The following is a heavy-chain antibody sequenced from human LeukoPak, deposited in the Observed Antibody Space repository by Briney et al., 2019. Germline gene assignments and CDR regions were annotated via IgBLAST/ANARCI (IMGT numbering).Heavy chain of an antibody. D-gene: IGHD2-21*02. CDR1: GFTFSDYY. CDR2: ISSSGTTI. J-gene: IGHJ4*02. V-gene: IGHV3-11*01. Sequence: GGSLRLSCAASGFTFSDYYMNWIRQAPGKGLEWVSYISSSGTTIYYADSVKGRFTISRDNTKNSLYLQMNSLRAEDTAVYYCAKDLGVTTFDYWGQGTLVAVSA. CDR3: AKDLGVTTFDY.